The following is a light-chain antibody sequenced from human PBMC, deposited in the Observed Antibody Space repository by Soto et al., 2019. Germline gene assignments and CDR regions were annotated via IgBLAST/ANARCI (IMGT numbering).Light chain of an antibody. CDR3: QQRSSWPPIT. CDR1: RTVLKTSNERNF. Sequence: IVMTQSPDSLAVSLGERATIYCKSSRTVLKTSNERNFLAWYQQKPGQPPRLLIFDASNRAAGVPARFSGSGSGTDFTLTIRSLEPEDFAVYFCQQRSSWPPITFGQGTRLEIK. CDR2: DAS. J-gene: IGKJ5*01. V-gene: IGKV3-11*01.